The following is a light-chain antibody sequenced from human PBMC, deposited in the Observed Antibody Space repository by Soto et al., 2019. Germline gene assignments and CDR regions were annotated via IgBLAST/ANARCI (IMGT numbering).Light chain of an antibody. V-gene: IGKV1-39*01. CDR2: AAS. CDR1: QTISSW. J-gene: IGKJ2*01. Sequence: DIQMTQSPSTLPASLGDRVTITCRASQTISSWLAWYQQKPGKAPDLLIYAASSLQSGVPSRFSGSGSGTDFTLTISSLQPEDFAVYYCQQNYNTPPFTFGQGTKVDI. CDR3: QQNYNTPPFT.